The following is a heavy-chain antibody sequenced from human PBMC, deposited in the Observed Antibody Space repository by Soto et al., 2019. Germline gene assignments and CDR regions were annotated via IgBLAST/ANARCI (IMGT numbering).Heavy chain of an antibody. CDR3: AGSTAMGDYDGNSPTAFDI. Sequence: SETLSLTCTVSGGSISSGDYYWSWIRQPPGKGLEWIGYIYYSGSTYYNPSLKSRVTISVDTSKNQFSLKLSSVTAADTAVYYCAGSTAMGDYDGNSPTAFDIWGQGTMVTVS. J-gene: IGHJ3*02. V-gene: IGHV4-30-4*01. CDR1: GGSISSGDYY. D-gene: IGHD5-18*01. CDR2: IYYSGST.